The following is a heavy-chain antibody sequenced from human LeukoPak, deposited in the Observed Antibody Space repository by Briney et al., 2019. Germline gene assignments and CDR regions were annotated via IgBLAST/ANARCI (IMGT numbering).Heavy chain of an antibody. CDR3: AKRARVGATLFDY. CDR1: GYTFTDYY. J-gene: IGHJ4*02. CDR2: VDPEDGET. D-gene: IGHD1-26*01. Sequence: ASVKVSCKVSGYTFTDYYMHWVQQAPGEGLEWMGLVDPEDGETIYAEKFQGRVTITADTSTDTAYMELSSLRSEDTAVYYCAKRARVGATLFDYWGQGTLVTVS. V-gene: IGHV1-69-2*01.